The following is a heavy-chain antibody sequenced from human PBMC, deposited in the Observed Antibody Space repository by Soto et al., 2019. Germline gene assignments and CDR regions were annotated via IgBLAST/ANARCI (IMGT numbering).Heavy chain of an antibody. CDR3: AKGLGVILGYFDY. Sequence: EVQLLESGGCLVQPGGSLRLSCAASGFTFSSYAMSWVRQAPGKGLEWVSAISGSGGSTYYADSVKGRFTISRDNSKNTLYLQMNSLRAEDTAVYYCAKGLGVILGYFDYWGQGTLVTVSS. D-gene: IGHD1-26*01. CDR1: GFTFSSYA. V-gene: IGHV3-23*01. J-gene: IGHJ4*02. CDR2: ISGSGGST.